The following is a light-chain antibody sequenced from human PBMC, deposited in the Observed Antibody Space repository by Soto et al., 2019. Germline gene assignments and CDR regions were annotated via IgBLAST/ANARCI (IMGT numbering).Light chain of an antibody. V-gene: IGKV3-15*01. CDR3: QQFNNRPPWT. Sequence: EIVMTQSPATLSVSPGERASLSCRASQSVSSNLAWYQQIPGQAPRLLIYGASTRAAGIPDRFSGSGSGTEFSLTISSLQSEDFAVYYCQQFNNRPPWTFGQGTKVDIK. CDR1: QSVSSN. CDR2: GAS. J-gene: IGKJ1*01.